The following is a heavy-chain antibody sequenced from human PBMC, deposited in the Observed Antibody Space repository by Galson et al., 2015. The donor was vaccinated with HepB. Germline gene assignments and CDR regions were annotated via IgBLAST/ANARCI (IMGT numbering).Heavy chain of an antibody. Sequence: SVKVSCKASGYTFTSYAMHWVRQAPGQRLEWMGWINAGNGNTKYSQKFQGRDTITRDTSASTAYMELSSLRSEDTAVYYCASPARIAAAVPHFDYWGQGTLVTVSS. CDR1: GYTFTSYA. D-gene: IGHD6-13*01. J-gene: IGHJ4*02. V-gene: IGHV1-3*01. CDR3: ASPARIAAAVPHFDY. CDR2: INAGNGNT.